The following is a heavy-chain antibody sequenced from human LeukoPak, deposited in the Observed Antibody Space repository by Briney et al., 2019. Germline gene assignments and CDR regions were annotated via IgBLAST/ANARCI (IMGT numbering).Heavy chain of an antibody. J-gene: IGHJ6*03. V-gene: IGHV3-30*02. CDR2: IRYYGCNK. Sequence: RGGSLRLSCAASVFTFRSYGMHCVREAPGKALEWVTFIRYYGCNKYYADSVKARFTVSRDNSKNTLYLQMNSLRAEDTAVYYCAKDLRYAYMDVWGKGSTVTISS. CDR3: AKDLRYAYMDV. D-gene: IGHD3-9*01. CDR1: VFTFRSYG.